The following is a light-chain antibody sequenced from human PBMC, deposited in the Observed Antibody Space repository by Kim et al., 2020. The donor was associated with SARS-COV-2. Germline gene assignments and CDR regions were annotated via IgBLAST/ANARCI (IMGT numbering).Light chain of an antibody. J-gene: IGLJ3*02. CDR3: QSYDSSNPWV. V-gene: IGLV6-57*02. CDR2: EDN. Sequence: KTVTISCTGSSGRIASNYVQWYQQRPGSAPTTVIYEDNQRPSGAPDRFSGSIDSSSNSASLTISGLKTEDEADYYCQSYDSSNPWVFGGGAKLTVL. CDR1: SGRIASNY.